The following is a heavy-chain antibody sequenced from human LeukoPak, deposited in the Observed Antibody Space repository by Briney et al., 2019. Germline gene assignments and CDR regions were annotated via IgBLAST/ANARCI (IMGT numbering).Heavy chain of an antibody. Sequence: SGPTLVNPTQTLTLTCTFSGFSLSTSGMCVSWIRQPPGKALEWLALIDWDADTYYSTSLKTRLTISKDTSKNQVVLTMTNMDPVDTATYYCTRTYSGSYPVHYWGQGTLVTVSS. V-gene: IGHV2-70*13. CDR3: TRTYSGSYPVHY. J-gene: IGHJ4*02. CDR1: GFSLSTSGMC. CDR2: IDWDADT. D-gene: IGHD1-26*01.